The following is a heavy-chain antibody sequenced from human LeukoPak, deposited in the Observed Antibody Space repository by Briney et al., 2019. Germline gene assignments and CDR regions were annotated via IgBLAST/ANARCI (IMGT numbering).Heavy chain of an antibody. CDR1: GGSISSGGYY. V-gene: IGHV4-61*08. J-gene: IGHJ5*02. Sequence: SETLSLTCAVSGGSISSGGYYWSWIRQPPGKGLEWIGYIYYSGSTNYNPSLKSRVTISVDTSKNQFSLKLSSVTAADTAVYYCASGETDWFDPWGQGTLVTVSS. CDR3: ASGETDWFDP. D-gene: IGHD4-17*01. CDR2: IYYSGST.